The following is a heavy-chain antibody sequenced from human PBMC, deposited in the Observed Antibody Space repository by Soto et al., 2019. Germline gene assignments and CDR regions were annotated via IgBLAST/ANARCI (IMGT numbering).Heavy chain of an antibody. J-gene: IGHJ4*02. D-gene: IGHD3-22*01. CDR3: ARVPYYYDSSGYPINNFYY. CDR2: IYYSGST. Sequence: SETLSLTCTVSGGSISSGDYYWSWIRQPPGKGLEWIGYIYYSGSTYYNPSLKSRVTISVDTSKNQFSLKLSSVTAADTAVYYCARVPYYYDSSGYPINNFYYWGQGTLVTVYS. V-gene: IGHV4-30-4*01. CDR1: GGSISSGDYY.